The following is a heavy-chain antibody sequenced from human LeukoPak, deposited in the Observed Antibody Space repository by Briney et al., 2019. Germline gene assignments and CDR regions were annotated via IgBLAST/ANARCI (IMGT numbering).Heavy chain of an antibody. CDR3: AGSSHQRNWFDP. D-gene: IGHD1-26*01. V-gene: IGHV1-46*01. CDR2: VHSSGGVI. CDR1: GYTFTSDY. Sequence: ASVKVSCKASGYTFTSDYMNWVRQAPGQGLEWMGIVHSSGGVIKYAQEFQDRPTVTGDTSTSTIYMELSSLRSEDTAVYYCAGSSHQRNWFDPWGQGTLVIVSS. J-gene: IGHJ5*02.